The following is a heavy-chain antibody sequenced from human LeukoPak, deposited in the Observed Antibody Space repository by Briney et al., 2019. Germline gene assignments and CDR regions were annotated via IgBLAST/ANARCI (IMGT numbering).Heavy chain of an antibody. V-gene: IGHV3-23*01. Sequence: PGGSLRLSCAASGFTFSSYAMHWVRQAPGKGLEWVSVISDSGDRTYYADSVKGRFTISRDNSKNTLYLQMNSLRVEDTAVYYCAKFRSTSGSSPLDYWGQGTLVTVSS. CDR2: ISDSGDRT. CDR1: GFTFSSYA. CDR3: AKFRSTSGSSPLDY. D-gene: IGHD1-26*01. J-gene: IGHJ4*02.